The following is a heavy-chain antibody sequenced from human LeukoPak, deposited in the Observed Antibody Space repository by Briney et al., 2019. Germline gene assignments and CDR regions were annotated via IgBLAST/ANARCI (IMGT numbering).Heavy chain of an antibody. CDR1: GGTFSSYA. CDR2: INPTDGGT. V-gene: IGHV1-46*03. Sequence: ASVKVSCKASGGTFSSYAISWVRQAPGQGLDWVGIINPTDGGTSYARRFQGRVTMTRDTSTGTVYMEMSSLRFEDTAVYYCTRSGIVGAPGDFDYWGQGTLVTVSS. D-gene: IGHD1-26*01. CDR3: TRSGIVGAPGDFDY. J-gene: IGHJ4*02.